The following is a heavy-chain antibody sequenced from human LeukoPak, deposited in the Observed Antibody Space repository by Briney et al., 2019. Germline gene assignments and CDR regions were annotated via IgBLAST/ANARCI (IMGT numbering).Heavy chain of an antibody. CDR1: GGTFSSYT. J-gene: IGHJ4*02. V-gene: IGHV1-69*04. CDR2: IIPILGIA. Sequence: SVKVSCKASGGTFSSYTISWVRQAPGQGLEWMGRIIPILGIANCAQKFQGRVTITADKSTSTAYMELSSLRSEDTAVYYCAREVAGDYGDYENYFDYWGQGTLVTVSS. D-gene: IGHD4-17*01. CDR3: AREVAGDYGDYENYFDY.